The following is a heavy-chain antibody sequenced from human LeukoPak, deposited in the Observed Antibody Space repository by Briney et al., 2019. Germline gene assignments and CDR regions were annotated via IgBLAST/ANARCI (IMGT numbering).Heavy chain of an antibody. V-gene: IGHV3-23*01. Sequence: GGSLRLSCAASGFTFRNYGMNWVRQAPGKGPEWVSGISGGGDRTNYADSVKGRFTISRDKSKNTLYLQMNSLRAEDTAEYYCAKGHYDGGPYYYFDYWGQGTLVTVSS. J-gene: IGHJ4*02. D-gene: IGHD3-22*01. CDR1: GFTFRNYG. CDR3: AKGHYDGGPYYYFDY. CDR2: ISGGGDRT.